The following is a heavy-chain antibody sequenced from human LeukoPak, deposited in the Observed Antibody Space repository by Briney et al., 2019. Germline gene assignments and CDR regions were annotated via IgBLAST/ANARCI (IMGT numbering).Heavy chain of an antibody. D-gene: IGHD3-10*01. CDR2: IYYSGST. CDR3: ARSYVLLWFGEFLFDY. CDR1: GGSISSSSYY. Sequence: PSETLSLTCTVSGGSISSSSYYWGWIRQPPGKGLEWIGSIYYSGSTYYNPSLKSRVTISVDTSKNQFSLKLSSVTAADTAVYYCARSYVLLWFGEFLFDYWGQGTLVTVSS. J-gene: IGHJ4*02. V-gene: IGHV4-39*01.